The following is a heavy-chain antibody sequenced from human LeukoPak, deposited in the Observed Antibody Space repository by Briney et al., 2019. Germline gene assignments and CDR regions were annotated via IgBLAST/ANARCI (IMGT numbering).Heavy chain of an antibody. J-gene: IGHJ4*02. Sequence: ASVKVSCKASGYTFTDYYMNWVRRAPGQGPEWMGWIKPNSGATSSAQKFQGRVTMTRDTSISTAYMELSRLRSDDTAVYYCARERKGGLLDYWGQGTLVTVSS. CDR3: ARERKGGLLDY. CDR1: GYTFTDYY. D-gene: IGHD3-16*01. V-gene: IGHV1-2*02. CDR2: IKPNSGAT.